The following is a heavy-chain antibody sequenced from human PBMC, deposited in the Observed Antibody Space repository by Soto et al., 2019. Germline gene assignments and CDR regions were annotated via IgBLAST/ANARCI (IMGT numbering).Heavy chain of an antibody. J-gene: IGHJ4*02. D-gene: IGHD2-21*01. V-gene: IGHV3-13*01. Sequence: GGSLRLSCAACEFTFSNYAMHYVRQATGKGLEWVSTISTAGNTYSPGSVKARFTISRENAKNSLYLQMNSLRVDDTAVYYCARGRDSGLYYFDYWGQGTQVTAPQ. CDR3: ARGRDSGLYYFDY. CDR1: EFTFSNYA. CDR2: ISTAGNT.